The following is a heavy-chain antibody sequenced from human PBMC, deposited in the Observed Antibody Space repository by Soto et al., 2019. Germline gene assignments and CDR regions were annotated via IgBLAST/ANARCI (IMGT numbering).Heavy chain of an antibody. V-gene: IGHV1-69*01. CDR3: ARAWDIVATPGGYYYYGMDV. J-gene: IGHJ6*02. Sequence: QVQLVQSGAEVKKPGSSVKVSCKASGGTFSSYAISWVRQAPGQGLEWMGGTIPIFGTANYAQKFQGRVTITADESTSTAYMELSSLRSEDTAVYYCARAWDIVATPGGYYYYGMDVWGQGTTVTVSS. D-gene: IGHD5-12*01. CDR1: GGTFSSYA. CDR2: TIPIFGTA.